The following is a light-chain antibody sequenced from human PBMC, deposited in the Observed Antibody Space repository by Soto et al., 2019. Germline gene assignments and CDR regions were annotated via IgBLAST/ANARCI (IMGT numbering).Light chain of an antibody. CDR1: QSISSW. CDR2: DAS. CDR3: QQYNRWPLT. Sequence: IQLTQSPSSLSASVGDIVTITCRASQSISSWLAWYQQKPGKAPKLLIYDASSLESGVPSRFSGSGSGTEFTLTISSLQSEDFAVYYCQQYNRWPLTLGGGTKVDIK. V-gene: IGKV1-5*01. J-gene: IGKJ4*01.